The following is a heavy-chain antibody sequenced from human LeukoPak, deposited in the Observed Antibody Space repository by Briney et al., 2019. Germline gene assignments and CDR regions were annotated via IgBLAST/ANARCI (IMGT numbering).Heavy chain of an antibody. CDR3: AWGGIAAFDS. V-gene: IGHV3-11*04. D-gene: IGHD3-16*01. Sequence: PGGSLRLSCAASGFTVSDYYRSWIRQAPGKGLEWVAYISSSGNTRYYADSVKGRFTISRDNAKNSLYLQMKNLRAEDTAVYYCAWGGIAAFDSWGQGSLVTVSS. CDR2: ISSSGNTR. J-gene: IGHJ4*02. CDR1: GFTVSDYY.